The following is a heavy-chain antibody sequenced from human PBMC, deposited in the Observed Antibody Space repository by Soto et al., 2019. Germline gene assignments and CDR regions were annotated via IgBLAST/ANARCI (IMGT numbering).Heavy chain of an antibody. D-gene: IGHD3-10*01. CDR3: AKSPTSTFGESHYYYYYMDV. J-gene: IGHJ6*03. V-gene: IGHV3-23*01. Sequence: GGSLRLSCAASGFTFSSYAMSWVRQAPGKGLEWVSAISGSGGSTYYADSVKGRFTISRDNSKNTLYLQMNSLRAEDTAVYYCAKSPTSTFGESHYYYYYMDVWGKGTTVTVSS. CDR2: ISGSGGST. CDR1: GFTFSSYA.